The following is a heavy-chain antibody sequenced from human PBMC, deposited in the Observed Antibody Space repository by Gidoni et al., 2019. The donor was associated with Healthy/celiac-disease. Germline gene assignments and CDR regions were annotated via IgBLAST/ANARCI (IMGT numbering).Heavy chain of an antibody. CDR1: GGSFSGYY. CDR3: AREPAGADY. CDR2: INHSGST. Sequence: QVQLQQWGAGRLKPSETLSLTCAVYGGSFSGYYWSWIRQPPGKGLEWIGEINHSGSTNYNPSLKSRVTISVDTSKSQFSLKLSSVTAADTAVYYCAREPAGADYWGQGTLVTVSS. J-gene: IGHJ4*02. D-gene: IGHD2-2*01. V-gene: IGHV4-34*01.